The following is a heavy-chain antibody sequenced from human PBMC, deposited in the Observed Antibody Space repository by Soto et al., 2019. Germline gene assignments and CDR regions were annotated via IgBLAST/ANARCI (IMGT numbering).Heavy chain of an antibody. CDR3: ARVTGGSYRSNDAFDI. V-gene: IGHV4-59*01. D-gene: IGHD1-26*01. CDR1: GGSISSYY. J-gene: IGHJ3*02. CDR2: IYYSGST. Sequence: SETLSLTCTVSGGSISSYYWSWIRQPPGKGLEWIGYIYYSGSTNYNPSLKSRVTISVDTSKNQFSLKLSSVTAADTAVYYCARVTGGSYRSNDAFDIWGQGTMVTVS.